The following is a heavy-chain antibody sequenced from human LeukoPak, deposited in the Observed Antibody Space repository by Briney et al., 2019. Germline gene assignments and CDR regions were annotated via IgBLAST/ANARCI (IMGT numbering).Heavy chain of an antibody. J-gene: IGHJ3*02. V-gene: IGHV3-53*04. CDR1: VFTLSSYF. CDR3: ARGGSSGNDYSSFDI. D-gene: IGHD5-12*01. Sequence: SGGSLRLSCAASVFTLSSYFMSWVRQAPGKGLEGVSIIHSGCSTLYADSVKGRFTISRQNSKNTLYLQVNSLRAEDTAVYFCARGGSSGNDYSSFDIWGQGTMVTVSS. CDR2: IHSGCST.